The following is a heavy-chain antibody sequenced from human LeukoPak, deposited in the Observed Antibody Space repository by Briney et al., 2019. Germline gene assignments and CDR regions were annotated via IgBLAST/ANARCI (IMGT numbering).Heavy chain of an antibody. CDR1: GFTFSSYA. CDR3: ARDQRWSMVRGSGMDV. J-gene: IGHJ6*02. CDR2: ISYDGSNK. V-gene: IGHV3-30-3*01. D-gene: IGHD3-10*01. Sequence: PGGSLRLSCAASGFTFSSYAMSWVRQAPGKGLEWVAVISYDGSNKYYADSVKGRFTISRDNSKNTLYLQMNSLRAEDTAVYYCARDQRWSMVRGSGMDVWGQGTTVTVSS.